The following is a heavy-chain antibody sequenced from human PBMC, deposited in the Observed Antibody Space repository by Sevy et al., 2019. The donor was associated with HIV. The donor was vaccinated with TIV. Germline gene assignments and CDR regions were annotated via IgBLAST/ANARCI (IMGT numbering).Heavy chain of an antibody. V-gene: IGHV1-2*06. D-gene: IGHD3-10*01. CDR2: INPNSGDT. CDR1: GYTFTSYF. J-gene: IGHJ4*02. CDR3: ASSGGYYNGAFDY. Sequence: ASVKVSCKTSGYTFTSYFMHWVRLAPGLGPEWMGRINPNSGDTNYAQKFEDRVTMTRDTSISTAYMELSSLRADDTAAYYCASSGGYYNGAFDYWGQGTLVTVSS.